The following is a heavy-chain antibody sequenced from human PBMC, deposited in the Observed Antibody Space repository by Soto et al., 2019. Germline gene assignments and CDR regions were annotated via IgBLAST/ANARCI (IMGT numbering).Heavy chain of an antibody. CDR1: GGSISGYY. CDR3: AKYLWGYWGTDCYPLDV. V-gene: IGHV4-59*01. CDR2: MYNTGST. J-gene: IGHJ6*02. Sequence: SETLSLTCTVSGGSISGYYWSWIRQPPGKGLEWIGYMYNTGSTVYNPSFKSRVTISVDTSKNQFSLKLTSVTAADTAVYYCAKYLWGYWGTDCYPLDVWGQGTTVTVSS. D-gene: IGHD2-21*02.